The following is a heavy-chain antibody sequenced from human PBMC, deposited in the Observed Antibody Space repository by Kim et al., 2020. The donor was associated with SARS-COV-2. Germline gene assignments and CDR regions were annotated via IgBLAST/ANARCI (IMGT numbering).Heavy chain of an antibody. CDR2: VTTHGVVM. J-gene: IGHJ6*01. V-gene: IGHV3-23*01. CDR3: YSASRSRGYWVALGV. D-gene: IGHD2-2*03. CDR1: GFDFNTFA. Sequence: GGSLRLSCEGSGFDFNTFAITWVRQAPGKGLEWVSRVTTHGVVMYYAASVKGRFTTTRDNSMAYLHLQVHRAGDTAMYYCYSASRSRGYWVALGVWCQG.